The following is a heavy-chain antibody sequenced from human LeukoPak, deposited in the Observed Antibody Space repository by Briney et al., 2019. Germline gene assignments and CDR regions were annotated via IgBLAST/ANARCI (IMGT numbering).Heavy chain of an antibody. V-gene: IGHV1-46*01. CDR2: INPSGGST. J-gene: IGHJ4*02. CDR3: ARVNRGSYDY. D-gene: IGHD3-10*01. Sequence: ASVKVSCKASGYTSTSYYMHWVRQAPGQGLEWMGIINPSGGSTSYAQKFQGRVTMTRDMSTSTDYMELSSLRSEDTAVYYCARVNRGSYDYWGQGTLVTVSS. CDR1: GYTSTSYY.